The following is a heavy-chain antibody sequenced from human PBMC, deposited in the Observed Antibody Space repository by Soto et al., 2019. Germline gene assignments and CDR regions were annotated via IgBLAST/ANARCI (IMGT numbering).Heavy chain of an antibody. V-gene: IGHV1-3*01. CDR2: INAGNGNT. D-gene: IGHD5-12*01. CDR3: ARGVYSGYDPSVPIDY. Sequence: QVQLVQSGAEVKKPGASVKVSCKASGYTFTSYAMHWVRQAPGQRLEWMGWINAGNGNTKYSQKFQGRVTITRDTSASTAYMELSSLRSEDTAVYYCARGVYSGYDPSVPIDYWGQGTLVTVSS. CDR1: GYTFTSYA. J-gene: IGHJ4*02.